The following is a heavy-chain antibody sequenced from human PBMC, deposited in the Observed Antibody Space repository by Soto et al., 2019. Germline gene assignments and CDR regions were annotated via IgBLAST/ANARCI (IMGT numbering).Heavy chain of an antibody. J-gene: IGHJ4*02. CDR3: ARISCKGGSCYFDFDH. V-gene: IGHV1-46*02. D-gene: IGHD2-15*01. CDR1: GYSFKDHY. Sequence: QVQLVQSGAEVKQPGTSVKVSCQASGYSFKDHYMHWVRQAPGRGLEWVGIINPSGEHTNYAQQFRGRVAMTRDTSTSTAYMELRSLRSEDTAVYLCARISCKGGSCYFDFDHWGQGTLVTVSS. CDR2: INPSGEHT.